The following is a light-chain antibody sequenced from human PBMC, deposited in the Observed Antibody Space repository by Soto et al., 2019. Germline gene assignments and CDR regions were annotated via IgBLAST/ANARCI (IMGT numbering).Light chain of an antibody. J-gene: IGKJ4*01. Sequence: EIVLTQSPATLSLSPGEIATLSCRASQSVSSYLAWYQQKPGQAPRLLIYDASNRATGIPARFSGSGSGTDFTLTISSLEPEDFAVYYCQQRINWPRTFGGGTKVEIK. CDR3: QQRINWPRT. CDR1: QSVSSY. V-gene: IGKV3-11*01. CDR2: DAS.